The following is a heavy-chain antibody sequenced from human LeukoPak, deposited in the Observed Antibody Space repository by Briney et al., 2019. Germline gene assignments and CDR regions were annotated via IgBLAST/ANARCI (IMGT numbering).Heavy chain of an antibody. Sequence: GGSLRLSCAASGFIFSDYYMSWIRQTPGKGLEWISYISNSGNDIYYAGSVKGRFTISRDNTRNSLFLQMNSLRPDDTAVYYCASGSSSVGYWGQGTLVTVSP. J-gene: IGHJ4*02. CDR3: ASGSSSVGY. CDR2: ISNSGNDI. D-gene: IGHD6-6*01. CDR1: GFIFSDYY. V-gene: IGHV3-11*01.